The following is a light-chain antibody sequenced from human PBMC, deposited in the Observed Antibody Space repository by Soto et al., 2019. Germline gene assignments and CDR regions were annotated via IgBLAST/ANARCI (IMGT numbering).Light chain of an antibody. CDR3: HQRQSWPRT. CDR2: LAS. Sequence: IVLKQSPATLSSCPDDRVTLSCAASQAVNTRSAWYQHKPGQAPRLLIYLASNRAAGVPARFSGSGSGTDFTLTISDVEPEDFAVYYCHQRQSWPRTFGQGTKVAIK. CDR1: QAVNTR. V-gene: IGKV3-11*01. J-gene: IGKJ1*01.